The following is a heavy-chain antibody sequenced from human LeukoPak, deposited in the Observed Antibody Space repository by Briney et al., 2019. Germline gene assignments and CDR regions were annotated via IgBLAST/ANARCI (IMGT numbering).Heavy chain of an antibody. V-gene: IGHV3-30*02. CDR2: IRYDGSNK. Sequence: PGGSLRLSCAASGFTFSSYGMHWVRQAPGKGLEWVAFIRYDGSNKYYVDSVKGRFTISRDNSKNTLYLQMNSLRAEDTAVYYFANLRVVQTPFFDYWGQGTLVTVSS. CDR1: GFTFSSYG. D-gene: IGHD3-3*01. CDR3: ANLRVVQTPFFDY. J-gene: IGHJ4*02.